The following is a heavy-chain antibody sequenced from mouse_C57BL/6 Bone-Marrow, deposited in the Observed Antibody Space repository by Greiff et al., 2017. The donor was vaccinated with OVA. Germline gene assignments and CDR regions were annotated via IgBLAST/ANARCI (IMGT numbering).Heavy chain of an antibody. CDR3: ASYYSNYGGFAY. CDR2: ISSGGSYT. V-gene: IGHV5-6*02. Sequence: DVMLVESGGDLVKPGGSLKLSCAASGFTFSSYGMSWVRQTPDKRLEWVATISSGGSYTYYPDSVKGRFTISRDNAKNTLYLQMSSLKSEDTAMYYCASYYSNYGGFAYWGQGTLDTVSA. D-gene: IGHD2-5*01. CDR1: GFTFSSYG. J-gene: IGHJ3*01.